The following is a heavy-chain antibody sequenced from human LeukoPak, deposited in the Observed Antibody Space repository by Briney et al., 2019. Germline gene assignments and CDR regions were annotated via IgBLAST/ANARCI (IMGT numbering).Heavy chain of an antibody. D-gene: IGHD6-13*01. CDR1: GFTFSNYA. Sequence: GGSLRLSCAASGFTFSNYAVTWVRQAPGKGLEWVSSISGSGGSTYYADSVKGRFTISRDNSKNTLYLQMNSLRAEDTAVYYCAKDSSSHFDYWGQGTLVTVSS. CDR3: AKDSSSHFDY. CDR2: ISGSGGST. J-gene: IGHJ4*02. V-gene: IGHV3-23*01.